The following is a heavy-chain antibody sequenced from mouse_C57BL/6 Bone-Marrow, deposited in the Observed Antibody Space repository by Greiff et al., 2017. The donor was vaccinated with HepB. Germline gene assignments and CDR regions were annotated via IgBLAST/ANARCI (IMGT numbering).Heavy chain of an antibody. J-gene: IGHJ1*03. CDR3: ARYTYYYGSSYEYFDV. CDR1: GFTFTDYY. Sequence: EVQRVESGGGLVQPGGSLSLSCAASGFTFTDYYMSWVRQPPGKALEWLGFIRNKANGYTTEYSASVKGRFTISRDNSQSILYLQMNALRAEDSATYYCARYTYYYGSSYEYFDVWGTGTTVTVSS. CDR2: IRNKANGYTT. D-gene: IGHD1-1*01. V-gene: IGHV7-3*01.